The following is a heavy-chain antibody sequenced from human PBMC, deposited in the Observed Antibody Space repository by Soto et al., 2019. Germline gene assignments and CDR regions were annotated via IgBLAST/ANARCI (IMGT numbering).Heavy chain of an antibody. Sequence: SVKVSCKASGGTFSSYAISWVRQAPGQGLEWMGGIIPIFGTANYAQKFQGRVTMTADASTSTAYMELRSLRSDDTAGYYCARAPRTMVRGVIILEADYWGQGTLVTVSS. CDR1: GGTFSSYA. CDR2: IIPIFGTA. V-gene: IGHV1-69*13. J-gene: IGHJ4*02. CDR3: ARAPRTMVRGVIILEADY. D-gene: IGHD3-10*01.